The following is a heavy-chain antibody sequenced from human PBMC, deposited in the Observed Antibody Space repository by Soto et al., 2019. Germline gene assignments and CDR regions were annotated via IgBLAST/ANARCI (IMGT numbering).Heavy chain of an antibody. CDR3: ARAGRRPDYMDV. Sequence: SETLSLTCTVSGGSISSYYWSWIRQPPGKGLEWIGYIYYSGSTNYNPSLKSRVTISVDTSKNQFSLKLSSVTAADTAVYYCARAGRRPDYMDVWGKGTSVTVAS. D-gene: IGHD2-8*02. J-gene: IGHJ6*03. V-gene: IGHV4-59*01. CDR2: IYYSGST. CDR1: GGSISSYY.